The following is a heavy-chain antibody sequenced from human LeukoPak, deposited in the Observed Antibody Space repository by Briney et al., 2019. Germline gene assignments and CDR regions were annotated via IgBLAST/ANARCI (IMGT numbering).Heavy chain of an antibody. CDR1: GFIFSNYG. D-gene: IGHD3-3*01. CDR3: AKDSVDFWSGYPT. CDR2: IWYDGSYK. V-gene: IGHV3-33*06. Sequence: GGSLRLSCAASGFIFSNYGMHWVRQAPGKGLDWVAVIWYDGSYKYYADSVKGRFTISRDNSKNTLYLQMNSLRAEDTAVYYCAKDSVDFWSGYPTWGQGTLVTVSS. J-gene: IGHJ5*02.